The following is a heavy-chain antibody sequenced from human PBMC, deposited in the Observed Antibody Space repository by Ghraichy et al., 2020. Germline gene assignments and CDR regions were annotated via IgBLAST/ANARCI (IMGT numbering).Heavy chain of an antibody. D-gene: IGHD4-17*01. CDR1: GFTFSSYA. CDR2: IKQDGGET. V-gene: IGHV3-7*01. Sequence: GGSLRLSCAASGFTFSSYAMAWIRQAPGKGLEWLANIKQDGGETYYVDSVKGRFTISRDNAEKSLYLQMNSLRAEDTAVYYCGRNDIEYGDYGNDYWGQGTLVTVSS. CDR3: GRNDIEYGDYGNDY. J-gene: IGHJ4*02.